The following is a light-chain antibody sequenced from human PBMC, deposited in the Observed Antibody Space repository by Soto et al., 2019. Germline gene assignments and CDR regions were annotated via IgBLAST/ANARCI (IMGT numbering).Light chain of an antibody. J-gene: IGKJ4*01. CDR3: QQSENGPLT. Sequence: DIQMTPSASSLSASVGDRITITCQARQDINKYLNWYQQKLGKAPKLLSYGASNLQSRVPSRFSGSGSWAHFSVSISSLQPEDIATYYCQQSENGPLTFGGGTKVEIK. V-gene: IGKV1-33*01. CDR2: GAS. CDR1: QDINKY.